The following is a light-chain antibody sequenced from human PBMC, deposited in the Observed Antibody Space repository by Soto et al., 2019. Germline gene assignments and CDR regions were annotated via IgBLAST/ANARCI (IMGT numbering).Light chain of an antibody. V-gene: IGKV1-33*01. J-gene: IGKJ5*01. CDR3: QKYDDPPIT. CDR2: DAS. Sequence: EIEMTQSPSSLSVSAGDRVTLTCRASQDIDKFLNWYQQKPGKPPKLLIDDASNLATGVPARFSGRGCGKDVTFTISRLQPEDGATYYGQKYDDPPITFGQGTRLEIK. CDR1: QDIDKF.